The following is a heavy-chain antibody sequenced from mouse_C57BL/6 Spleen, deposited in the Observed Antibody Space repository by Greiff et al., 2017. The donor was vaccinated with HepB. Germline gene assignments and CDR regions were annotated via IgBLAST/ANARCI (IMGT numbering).Heavy chain of an antibody. J-gene: IGHJ2*01. CDR3: ARSVDSSGYVGY. V-gene: IGHV1-7*01. CDR1: GYTFTSYW. D-gene: IGHD3-2*02. CDR2: INPSSGYT. Sequence: VQLQQSGAELAKPGASVKLSCKASGYTFTSYWMHWVKQRPGQGLEWIGYINPSSGYTKYNQKFKDKATLTADKSSRTAYMQLSSLTYEDSAVYYCARSVDSSGYVGYWGQGTTLTVSS.